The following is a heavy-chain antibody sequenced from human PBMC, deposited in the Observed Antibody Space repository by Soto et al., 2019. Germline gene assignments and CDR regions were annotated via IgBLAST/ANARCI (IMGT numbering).Heavy chain of an antibody. V-gene: IGHV1-18*01. D-gene: IGHD2-15*01. CDR3: ARVRRGYCSGGSCPRYYYYYGMDV. CDR1: GYTFTSYG. Sequence: QVQLVQSGAEVKKPGASVKVSCKASGYTFTSYGISWVRQAPGQGLEWTGWISAYNGNTNYAQKLQGRVTMTTDTSTSTAYMELRSLRSDDTAVYYCARVRRGYCSGGSCPRYYYYYGMDVWGQGTTVTVSS. J-gene: IGHJ6*02. CDR2: ISAYNGNT.